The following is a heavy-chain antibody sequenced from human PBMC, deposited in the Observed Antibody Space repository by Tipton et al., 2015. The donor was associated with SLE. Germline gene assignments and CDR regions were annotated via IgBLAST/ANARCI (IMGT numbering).Heavy chain of an antibody. J-gene: IGHJ2*01. CDR2: VYYSGST. CDR1: GGSISSSSYY. Sequence: TLSLTCTVSGGSISSSSYYWGWIRQPPGKGLECIGTVYYSGSTYYNPSLKRRVTISVDTSENQFALRLSSVTAADTAVYYCARHLHYGDYGYFDLWGRGTLVTVSS. D-gene: IGHD4-17*01. V-gene: IGHV4-39*01. CDR3: ARHLHYGDYGYFDL.